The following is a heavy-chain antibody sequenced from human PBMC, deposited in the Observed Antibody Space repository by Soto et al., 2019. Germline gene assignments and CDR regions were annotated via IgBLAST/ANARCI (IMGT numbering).Heavy chain of an antibody. CDR3: ARDPVPTEEIVPYGMDV. D-gene: IGHD2-2*01. V-gene: IGHV3-48*01. Sequence: VGSLRLSCAASGFTFSSYSMNWVRQAPGKGLEWVSYISSSSSTIYYADSVKGRSTISRDNSKNTLYLQMNSLRAEDTAVYYCARDPVPTEEIVPYGMDVWGQGTTVTSP. CDR2: ISSSSSTI. J-gene: IGHJ6*02. CDR1: GFTFSSYS.